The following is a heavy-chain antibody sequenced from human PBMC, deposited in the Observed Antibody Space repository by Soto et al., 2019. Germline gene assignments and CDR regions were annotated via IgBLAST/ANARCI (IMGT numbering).Heavy chain of an antibody. V-gene: IGHV3-11*01. CDR3: ARLQWLRAVFDY. D-gene: IGHD5-12*01. J-gene: IGHJ4*02. Sequence: PGGDLLLTCVASVFIFSDYYMSWIRQAPGKGLEWVSYISSRGSTIYYADSVKGRFTISRDNAKNSLYLQMNSLRAEDTAVYYCARLQWLRAVFDYWGQGTMVTVSS. CDR2: ISSRGSTI. CDR1: VFIFSDYY.